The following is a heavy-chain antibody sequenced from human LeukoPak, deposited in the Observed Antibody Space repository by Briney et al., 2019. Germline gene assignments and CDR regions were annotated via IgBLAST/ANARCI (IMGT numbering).Heavy chain of an antibody. V-gene: IGHV4-59*01. CDR1: GGSISSYY. CDR2: IYYSGST. D-gene: IGHD2-2*01. Sequence: SETLSLTCTVSGGSISSYYWSWIRQPPGKGLEWMGDIYYSGSTNYNPSLKSRVTIPVDTSKNQFPLELSSVTAADTAVYYCARGGVVPAANTWFDPWGQGTLVTVSS. CDR3: ARGGVVPAANTWFDP. J-gene: IGHJ5*02.